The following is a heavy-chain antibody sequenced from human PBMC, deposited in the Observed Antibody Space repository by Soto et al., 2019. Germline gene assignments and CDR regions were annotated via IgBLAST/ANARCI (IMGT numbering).Heavy chain of an antibody. CDR2: IYYTGST. J-gene: IGHJ4*02. V-gene: IGHV4-59*01. CDR1: GGSISNYY. D-gene: IGHD1-26*01. CDR3: AREIVGSTLY. Sequence: QVQLQESGPGLVKPSETLSLTCTVSGGSISNYYWSWIRQPPGKGLEWIGYIYYTGSTNYNPSLKSRVTMSVDTSKSQFSLKXSSVTAADTAVYYCAREIVGSTLYWGQGTLVTVSS.